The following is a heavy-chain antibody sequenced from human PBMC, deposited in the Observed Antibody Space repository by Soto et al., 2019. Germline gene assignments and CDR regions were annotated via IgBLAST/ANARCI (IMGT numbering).Heavy chain of an antibody. CDR2: IYYSGST. CDR3: ARVGGFWSGYSPIDY. Sequence: SETLFLTCTVSGGSISSGGYYWSWIRQHPGKGLEWIGYIYYSGSTYYNPSLKSRVTISVDTSKNQFSLKLSSVTAADTAVYYCARVGGFWSGYSPIDYWGQGTLVTVSS. J-gene: IGHJ4*02. D-gene: IGHD3-3*01. V-gene: IGHV4-31*03. CDR1: GGSISSGGYY.